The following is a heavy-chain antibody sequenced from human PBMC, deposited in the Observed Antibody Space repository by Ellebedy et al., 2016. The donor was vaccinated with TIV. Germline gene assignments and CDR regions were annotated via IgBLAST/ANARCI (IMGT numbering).Heavy chain of an antibody. V-gene: IGHV3-74*01. CDR1: GFTFSSYC. D-gene: IGHD1-26*01. J-gene: IGHJ4*02. CDR2: INPDGSDI. CDR3: ATMSSGNYDWNSFDS. Sequence: GESLKISCAASGFTFSSYCIHWVRQGPGKGLVWVSRINPDGSDIRYADSVKGRFTISRDNAKNTLYLQMNSLRAEDTAVYYCATMSSGNYDWNSFDSWGQGTLVTVSS.